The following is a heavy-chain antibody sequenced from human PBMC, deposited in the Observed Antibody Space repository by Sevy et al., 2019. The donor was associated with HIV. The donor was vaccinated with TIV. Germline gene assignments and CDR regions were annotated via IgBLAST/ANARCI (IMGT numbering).Heavy chain of an antibody. CDR2: IIPIFGTA. CDR3: ARDLSFCSSTSCRDDAFDI. D-gene: IGHD2-2*01. CDR1: GGTFSSYA. Sequence: ASVKVSCKASGGTFSSYAISWVRQAPGQGLEWRGGIIPIFGTANSAKKFQGRVTITADESTSTAYMELSSLRSEDTAVYYCARDLSFCSSTSCRDDAFDIWGQGTMVTVSS. V-gene: IGHV1-69*13. J-gene: IGHJ3*02.